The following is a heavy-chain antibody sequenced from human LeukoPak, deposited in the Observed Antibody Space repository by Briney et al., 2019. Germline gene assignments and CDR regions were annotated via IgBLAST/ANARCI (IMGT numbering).Heavy chain of an antibody. CDR2: ISAYNGNT. Sequence: ASVKVSCKASGYTFTSYGISWVRQAPGQGLEWMGWISAYNGNTNYAQKLQGRVTMTTDTSTSTAYMELRSLRSDDTAVYYCARTFPLGSALGEPQTGGYYYYMDVWGKGTTVTVSS. CDR1: GYTFTSYG. D-gene: IGHD3-16*01. J-gene: IGHJ6*03. CDR3: ARTFPLGSALGEPQTGGYYYYMDV. V-gene: IGHV1-18*01.